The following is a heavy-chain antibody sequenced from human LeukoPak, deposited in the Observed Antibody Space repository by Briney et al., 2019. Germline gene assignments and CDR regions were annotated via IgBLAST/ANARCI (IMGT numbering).Heavy chain of an antibody. V-gene: IGHV4-30-4*01. CDR3: AREKVDSSGYYVFDY. D-gene: IGHD3-22*01. CDR1: GGSISIGDYY. Sequence: SETLSLTCTVSGGSISIGDYYWSWIRQPPGQGLVWLGYIYYSGSTYYNPSLKSRVTISVDTSKNQFSLKLSSVTAADTAVYYCAREKVDSSGYYVFDYWGQGTLVTVSS. CDR2: IYYSGST. J-gene: IGHJ4*02.